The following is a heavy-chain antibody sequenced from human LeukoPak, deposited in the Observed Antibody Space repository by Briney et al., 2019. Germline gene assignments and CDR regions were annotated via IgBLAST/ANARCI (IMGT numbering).Heavy chain of an antibody. Sequence: GGSLRLSCAVSGFTFDGYAMHWVRQAPGKGLEWVSLISWDGGSTYYADSVKGRFTISRDNSKNSLYLQMNSLRAEDTALYYCAKDGRRYSGSYYSSYFDYWGQGTLVTVSS. D-gene: IGHD1-26*01. CDR3: AKDGRRYSGSYYSSYFDY. CDR1: GFTFDGYA. J-gene: IGHJ4*02. V-gene: IGHV3-43D*04. CDR2: ISWDGGST.